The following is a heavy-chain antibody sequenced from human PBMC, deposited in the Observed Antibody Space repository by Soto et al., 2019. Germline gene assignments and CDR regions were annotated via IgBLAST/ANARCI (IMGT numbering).Heavy chain of an antibody. D-gene: IGHD3-10*01. V-gene: IGHV3-64*01. CDR2: ISSNGGST. CDR1: GFTFSSYA. J-gene: IGHJ6*03. CDR3: ARMVDYYGSGSPYYYYYMDV. Sequence: GGSLRLSCAASGFTFSSYAMHWVRQAPGKGLEYVSAISSNGGSTYYANSVKGRFTISRDNSKNTLYLQMGSLRAEDMAVYYCARMVDYYGSGSPYYYYYMDVWGNGTTVTVSS.